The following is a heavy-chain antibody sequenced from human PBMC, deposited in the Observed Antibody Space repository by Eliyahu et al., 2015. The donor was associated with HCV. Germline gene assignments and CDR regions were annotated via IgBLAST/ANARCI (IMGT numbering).Heavy chain of an antibody. D-gene: IGHD2-2*01. J-gene: IGHJ3*02. V-gene: IGHV5-51*01. CDR3: ARHPLAYQPPDDAFDI. CDR1: GYSFTSYW. CDR2: IYPGDSDT. Sequence: EVQLVQSGAEVKKPGESLKISCKGSGYSFTSYWIGWVRQMPGKGLEWMGIIYPGDSDTRYSPSFQGQVTISADKSISTAYLQWSSLKASDTAMYYCARHPLAYQPPDDAFDIWGQGTMVTVSS.